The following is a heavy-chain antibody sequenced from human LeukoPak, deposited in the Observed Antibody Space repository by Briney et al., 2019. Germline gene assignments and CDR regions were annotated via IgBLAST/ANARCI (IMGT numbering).Heavy chain of an antibody. CDR1: GYTLTELS. V-gene: IGHV1-24*01. CDR2: FDPEDGET. Sequence: ASVKVSCKVSGYTLTELSMHWVRQAPGKGLEWMGGFDPEDGETIYAQKFQGRVTMTEDTSTDTAYMELSSLRSEDTAVYYCARDLPGCSSTSCRQNDAFDIWGQGTMVTVSS. CDR3: ARDLPGCSSTSCRQNDAFDI. D-gene: IGHD2-2*01. J-gene: IGHJ3*02.